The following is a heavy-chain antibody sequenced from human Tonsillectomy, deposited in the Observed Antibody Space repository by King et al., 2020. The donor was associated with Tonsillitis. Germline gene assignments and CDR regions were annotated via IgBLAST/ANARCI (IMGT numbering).Heavy chain of an antibody. D-gene: IGHD3-3*01. V-gene: IGHV3-7*01. CDR2: INQDGGET. J-gene: IGHJ4*02. Sequence: VQLVESGGGLVQPGGSLRLSCGASGFIFGNYYMSWVRQAQGKGLEWVANINQDGGETHYVDSVKGRFTISRDNAKNSLCLQMNSLRAEDTAVYYCLRDRERGFLEPNWGQGTLVTVSS. CDR3: LRDRERGFLEPN. CDR1: GFIFGNYY.